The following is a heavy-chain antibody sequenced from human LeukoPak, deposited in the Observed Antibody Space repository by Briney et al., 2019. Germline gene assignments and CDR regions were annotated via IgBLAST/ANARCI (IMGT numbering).Heavy chain of an antibody. CDR1: GYTFTGYY. CDR3: ARGMGDYYDSSGYPEFDP. J-gene: IGHJ5*02. V-gene: IGHV1-2*06. D-gene: IGHD3-22*01. Sequence: ASVKVSCKACGYTFTGYYMHWVRQAPGQGLEWMGRINPNSGGTNYAQKFQGRVTMTRDTSISTAYMELSRLRSDDTAVYYCARGMGDYYDSSGYPEFDPWGQGTLVTVSS. CDR2: INPNSGGT.